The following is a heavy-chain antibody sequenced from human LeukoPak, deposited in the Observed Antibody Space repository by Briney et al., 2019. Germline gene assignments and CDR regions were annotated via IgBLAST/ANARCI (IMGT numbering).Heavy chain of an antibody. CDR3: ATIKRGSTYGYFDF. CDR2: MFDTVST. D-gene: IGHD5-18*01. Sequence: SETLSLTCTVSGASTASDYWTWLRQPPGKELEWMAYMFDTVSTKSNPSLKRRLTLSVDTSKKQLYLRLSSVPAADTAVYYCATIKRGSTYGYFDFWGQGIKVTVSS. CDR1: GASTASDY. V-gene: IGHV4-59*01. J-gene: IGHJ4*02.